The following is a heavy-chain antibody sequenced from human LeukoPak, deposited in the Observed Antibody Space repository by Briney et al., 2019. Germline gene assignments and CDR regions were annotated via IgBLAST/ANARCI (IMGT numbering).Heavy chain of an antibody. CDR2: ISSSSSYI. CDR1: GFTFSSYS. CDR3: ARVLSLVMDDAFDI. Sequence: GGSLRLSCAASGFTFSSYSMNWVRQAPGKGLEWVSSISSSSSYIYYADSVKGRFTISRDNAKNSLYLQMNSLRAEDTAVYYRARVLSLVMDDAFDIWGQGTMVTVSS. J-gene: IGHJ3*02. D-gene: IGHD2-21*01. V-gene: IGHV3-21*01.